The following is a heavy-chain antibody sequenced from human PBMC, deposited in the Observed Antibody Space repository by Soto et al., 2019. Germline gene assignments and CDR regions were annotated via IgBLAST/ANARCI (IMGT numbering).Heavy chain of an antibody. D-gene: IGHD2-8*01. Sequence: GGSLRLSCAASGFTFDDYAMHWVRQASGKGLEWVSLISWDGGSTYYTDSVKGRFTISRVNSKNSLYLQMNSLRAEDNSLYYCAKDGNPDYCTNGVCYTPYYYYGLDVSGQGTAVTVT. V-gene: IGHV3-43D*03. CDR2: ISWDGGST. J-gene: IGHJ6*02. CDR3: AKDGNPDYCTNGVCYTPYYYYGLDV. CDR1: GFTFDDYA.